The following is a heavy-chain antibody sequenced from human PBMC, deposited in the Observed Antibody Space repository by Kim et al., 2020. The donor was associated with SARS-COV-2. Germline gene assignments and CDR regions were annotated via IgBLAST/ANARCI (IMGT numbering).Heavy chain of an antibody. V-gene: IGHV5-51*01. J-gene: IGHJ4*02. Sequence: PSFQGKATISANKSISTAYLQWSSLKASDTAMYYCARRAHYDSMGYSFDYWGQGTLVTVSS. CDR3: ARRAHYDSMGYSFDY. D-gene: IGHD3-22*01.